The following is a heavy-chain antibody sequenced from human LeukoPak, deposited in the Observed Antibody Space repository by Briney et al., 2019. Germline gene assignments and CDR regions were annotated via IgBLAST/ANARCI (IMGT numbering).Heavy chain of an antibody. V-gene: IGHV1-18*01. Sequence: ASVKVSCKASGYTFTSYGISWVRQAPGQGLEWVGWISAYNGNTNYAQKLQGRVTMTTDTSTSTAYMELRSLRSDDTAVYYCARGYCSGGSCYYYFDYWGQGTLVTGSS. CDR2: ISAYNGNT. CDR1: GYTFTSYG. CDR3: ARGYCSGGSCYYYFDY. D-gene: IGHD2-15*01. J-gene: IGHJ4*02.